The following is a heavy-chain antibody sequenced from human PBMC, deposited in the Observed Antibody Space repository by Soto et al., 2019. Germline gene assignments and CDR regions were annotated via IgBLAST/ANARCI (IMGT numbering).Heavy chain of an antibody. D-gene: IGHD3-10*01. Sequence: SETLSLTCTVSGGSISSYYWSWIRQPPGKGLEWIGYIYYSGSTNYNPSLKSRVTISVDTSKNQFSLKLSSVTAADTAVYYCARESTGKWFDPWGQGTLVTVSS. CDR3: ARESTGKWFDP. V-gene: IGHV4-59*01. CDR2: IYYSGST. CDR1: GGSISSYY. J-gene: IGHJ5*02.